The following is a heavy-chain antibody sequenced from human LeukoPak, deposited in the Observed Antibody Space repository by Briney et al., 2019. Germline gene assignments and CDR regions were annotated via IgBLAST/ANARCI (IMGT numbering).Heavy chain of an antibody. V-gene: IGHV3-23*01. Sequence: PSETLSLTCAVSGGSIISSNWWSWVRQAPGKGLEWVSAISGSGGSTYYADSVKGRFTISRDNSKNTLYLQMNSLRAEDTAVYYCARHVDIVATTSPFDYWGQGTLVTVSS. D-gene: IGHD5-12*01. CDR3: ARHVDIVATTSPFDY. J-gene: IGHJ4*02. CDR1: GGSIISSN. CDR2: ISGSGGST.